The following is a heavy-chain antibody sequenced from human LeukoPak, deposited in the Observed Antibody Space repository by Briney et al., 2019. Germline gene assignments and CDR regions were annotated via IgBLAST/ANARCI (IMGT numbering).Heavy chain of an antibody. D-gene: IGHD5-12*01. J-gene: IGHJ4*02. Sequence: GGSLRLSCAASGFTLSAYWMHWVRHAPGKGLMWVSRIEGDGNRITYADSVKGRFTISRDNAKNTLYLQMNSLRAEDTAVYYCTRDWRNLGYDYWGQGTLVTVSS. CDR3: TRDWRNLGYDY. CDR2: IEGDGNRI. CDR1: GFTLSAYW. V-gene: IGHV3-74*01.